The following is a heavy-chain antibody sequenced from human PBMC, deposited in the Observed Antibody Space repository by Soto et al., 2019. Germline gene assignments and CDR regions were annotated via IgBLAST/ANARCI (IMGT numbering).Heavy chain of an antibody. J-gene: IGHJ4*02. D-gene: IGHD3-3*01. CDR1: GFTFSSYW. Sequence: EVQLVESGGGLVQPGGSLRLSCAASGFTFSSYWMSWVRQAPGKGLAWVANIKQDGSEKYYVDSVKGRFTISRDNAKNSLYLQMNSLRAEDTAVYYCARGASYDFWSGYLPFDYWGQGTLVTVSS. V-gene: IGHV3-7*04. CDR3: ARGASYDFWSGYLPFDY. CDR2: IKQDGSEK.